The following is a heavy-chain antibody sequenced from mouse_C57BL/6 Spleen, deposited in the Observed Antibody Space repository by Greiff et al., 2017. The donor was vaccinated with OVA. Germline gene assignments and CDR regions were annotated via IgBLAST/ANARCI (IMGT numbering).Heavy chain of an antibody. CDR2: IDPSDSET. Sequence: QVQLQQPGAELVRPGSSVKLSCKASGYTFTSYWMHWVKQRPIQGLEWIGNIDPSDSETHYNQKFKDKATLTVDKSSSTAYMQLISLTSEDSAVYYCARETAQAPDYWGQGTTLTVSS. J-gene: IGHJ2*01. D-gene: IGHD3-2*02. CDR1: GYTFTSYW. CDR3: ARETAQAPDY. V-gene: IGHV1-52*01.